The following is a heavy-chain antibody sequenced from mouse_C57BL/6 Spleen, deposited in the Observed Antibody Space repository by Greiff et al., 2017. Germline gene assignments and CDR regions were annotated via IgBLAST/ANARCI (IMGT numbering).Heavy chain of an antibody. Sequence: VKLQESGAELVRPGASVTLSCKASGYTFTDYEMHWVKQTPVHGLEWIGAIDPETGGTAYNQKFKGKAILTADKSSSTAYMELRSLTSEDSAVXYCTRGSSGPLAMDYWGQGTSVTVSS. CDR1: GYTFTDYE. CDR3: TRGSSGPLAMDY. D-gene: IGHD3-2*02. V-gene: IGHV1-15*01. CDR2: IDPETGGT. J-gene: IGHJ4*01.